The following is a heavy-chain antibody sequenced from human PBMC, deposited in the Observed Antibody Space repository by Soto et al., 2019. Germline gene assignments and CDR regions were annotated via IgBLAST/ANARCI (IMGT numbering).Heavy chain of an antibody. CDR3: ARGDFDSSANSYAGCFDT. CDR2: FNHNSGGT. Sequence: QVQLVQSGAEVKKPGASVKVSCKASGYIFTGYYMHWLRQAPGQGLEWMGWFNHNSGGTKYEQKFQGRVNMTNDPSINASYMELSGLISDDTAIYYCARGDFDSSANSYAGCFDTWGQGTLVTVSS. V-gene: IGHV1-2*02. D-gene: IGHD3-22*01. CDR1: GYIFTGYY. J-gene: IGHJ5*02.